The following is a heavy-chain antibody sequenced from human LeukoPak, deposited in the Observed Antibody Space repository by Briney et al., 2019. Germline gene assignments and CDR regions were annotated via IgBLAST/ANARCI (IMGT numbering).Heavy chain of an antibody. Sequence: KSSQTLSLTCTVSGGSISSGGYYWSWIRQHPGKGLEWIGYIYYSGSTYYNPSLKSRVIISVDISNNQFSLKLSSVTAADTAVYYCARDNYYDSSNYYRPFDYWGQGTLVTVSS. CDR1: GGSISSGGYY. CDR2: IYYSGST. CDR3: ARDNYYDSSNYYRPFDY. V-gene: IGHV4-31*03. D-gene: IGHD3-22*01. J-gene: IGHJ4*02.